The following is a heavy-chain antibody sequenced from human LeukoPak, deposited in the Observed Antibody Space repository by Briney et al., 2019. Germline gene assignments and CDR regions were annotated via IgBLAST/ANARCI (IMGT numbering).Heavy chain of an antibody. Sequence: PSETLSLTCTVSGGSISSYYWSWIRQPPGKGLEWIGYIYYSGSTNYNPSLKSRVTISVDTSKNQFSLKLSSVTAADTAVYYCARARTDYDYVWVLWGQGTLVTVSS. J-gene: IGHJ4*02. V-gene: IGHV4-59*01. CDR2: IYYSGST. D-gene: IGHD3-16*01. CDR3: ARARTDYDYVWVL. CDR1: GGSISSYY.